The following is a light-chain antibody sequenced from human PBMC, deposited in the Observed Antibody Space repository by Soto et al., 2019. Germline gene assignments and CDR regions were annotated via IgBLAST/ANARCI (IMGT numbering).Light chain of an antibody. CDR3: QQNYSRPLS. J-gene: IGKJ4*01. V-gene: IGKV1-39*01. CDR2: RSS. CDR1: QSIGMF. Sequence: DIQMTQSPSSLSASVGDTVTITCRASQSIGMFSSWYQQKPGKAPKLLMYRSSTLQNGVPSRFSGSGSGTFFTLTISGLQLEDFATYCCQQNYSRPLSYGGGNTVEIK.